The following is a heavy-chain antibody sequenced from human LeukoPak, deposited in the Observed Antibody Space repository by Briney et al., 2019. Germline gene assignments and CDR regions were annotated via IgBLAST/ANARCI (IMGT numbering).Heavy chain of an antibody. D-gene: IGHD3-3*01. Sequence: SETLSLTCTVSDGSISSGSYYWSWIRQPAGKGLEWIGRIYTSGSTNYNPSLKSRVTISVDTSKNQFSLKLSSVTAADTAVYYCARVFRIFGGVNYYYYMDVWGKGTTVTVSS. J-gene: IGHJ6*03. CDR2: IYTSGST. CDR3: ARVFRIFGGVNYYYYMDV. CDR1: DGSISSGSYY. V-gene: IGHV4-61*02.